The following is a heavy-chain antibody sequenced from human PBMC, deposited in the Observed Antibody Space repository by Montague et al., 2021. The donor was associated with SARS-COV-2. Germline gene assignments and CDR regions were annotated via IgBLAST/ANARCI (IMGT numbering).Heavy chain of an antibody. CDR1: GGSISSYY. CDR3: ASPGGYCSGGSCYYVY. Sequence: SETLSLTCTVSGGSISSYYWSWIRQPPGKGLEWIGYIYYSGSSNYNPSLKGRVTISIDTSKNQFSLNLNSVTAADGAVYYCASPGGYCSGGSCYYVYWGQGTLVTVSS. J-gene: IGHJ4*02. CDR2: IYYSGSS. V-gene: IGHV4-59*01. D-gene: IGHD2-15*01.